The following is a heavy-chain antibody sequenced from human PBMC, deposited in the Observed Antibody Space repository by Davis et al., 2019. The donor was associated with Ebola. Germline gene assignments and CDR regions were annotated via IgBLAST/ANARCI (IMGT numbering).Heavy chain of an antibody. CDR1: GFTFSNAW. CDR3: TTDLRDRPPGGY. CDR2: IKTKTDGGTT. Sequence: GESLKISCAASGFTFSNAWMNWVRQAPGKGLEWVGRIKTKTDGGTTDYAAPVKGRFTISRDDSRNTLDLQMNSLKVEDTAVYYCTTDLRDRPPGGYWGQGNLVTVSS. J-gene: IGHJ4*02. V-gene: IGHV3-15*07.